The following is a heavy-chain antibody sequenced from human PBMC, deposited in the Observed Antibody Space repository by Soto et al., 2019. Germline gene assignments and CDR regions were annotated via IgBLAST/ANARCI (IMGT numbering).Heavy chain of an antibody. CDR2: IYYSGST. CDR1: GGYISSSSYY. V-gene: IGHV4-39*01. D-gene: IGHD2-15*01. CDR3: ARGEVVAAIPRWFDP. J-gene: IGHJ5*02. Sequence: QLQLQESRPGLVKPSETLSLTCTVSGGYISSSSYYWGWIRQPPGKGLEWLGSIYYSGSTYYNPSLRSRFTISVDTSKNQFSLKLSSVTAADTAVYYCARGEVVAAIPRWFDPWGQGTLVPVSS.